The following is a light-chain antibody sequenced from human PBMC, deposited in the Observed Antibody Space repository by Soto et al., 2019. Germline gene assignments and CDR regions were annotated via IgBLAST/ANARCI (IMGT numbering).Light chain of an antibody. CDR2: EVS. V-gene: IGLV2-8*01. CDR3: SSYAGSNVVV. CDR1: SSDVGGYNY. J-gene: IGLJ2*01. Sequence: SVLTQPPSASGSPGQSVTISCTGTSSDVGGYNYVSWYQQHPGKAPKLMIYEVSKRPSGVPDRFSGSKSGNTASLTVSGLQAEDEADYYCSSYAGSNVVVFGGGTQLTVL.